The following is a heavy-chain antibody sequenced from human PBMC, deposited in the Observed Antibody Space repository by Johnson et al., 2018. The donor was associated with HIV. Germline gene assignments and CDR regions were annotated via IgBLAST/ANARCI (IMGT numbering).Heavy chain of an antibody. Sequence: VQLVESGGGVVRPGGSLRLSCAASGFTFDDYGMSWVRQAPGKGLEWVSGINWNGGSTGYADSVKGRFTISRDNAKNSLYVQMNSLRAEDTALYYVVRVGEYCSDCLGSNVFDMGGQGTRVTVSS. J-gene: IGHJ3*02. CDR1: GFTFDDYG. CDR3: VRVGEYCSDCLGSNVFDM. D-gene: IGHD2-15*01. V-gene: IGHV3-20*04. CDR2: INWNGGST.